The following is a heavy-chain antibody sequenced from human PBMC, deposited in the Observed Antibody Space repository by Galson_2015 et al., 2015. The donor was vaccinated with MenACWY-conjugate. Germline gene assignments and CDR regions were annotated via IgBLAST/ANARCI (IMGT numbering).Heavy chain of an antibody. J-gene: IGHJ4*02. Sequence: CKASGYTFTSYAMHWVRQAPGQRLEWMGWINAGNGNTKYSQKFQGRVTITRDTSASTAYMELSSLRSEDTAVYYCARESYSSRWIYFDYWGQGTLVTVSS. CDR3: ARESYSSRWIYFDY. V-gene: IGHV1-3*01. CDR1: GYTFTSYA. CDR2: INAGNGNT. D-gene: IGHD6-13*01.